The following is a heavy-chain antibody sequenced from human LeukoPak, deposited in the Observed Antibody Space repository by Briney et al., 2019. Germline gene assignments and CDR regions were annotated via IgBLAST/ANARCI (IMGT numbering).Heavy chain of an antibody. J-gene: IGHJ4*02. CDR3: AKDIGSTSWYLGN. D-gene: IGHD2-2*01. CDR2: ISWNSVSI. Sequence: GGSLRLSCAASGFTFDDYAMHWVRQAPGKGLEWVSGISWNSVSIAYADSVKGRFTISRDNAKNSLYLEMNSLRTDGTALYYCAKDIGSTSWYLGNWGQGTLVTVSS. CDR1: GFTFDDYA. V-gene: IGHV3-9*01.